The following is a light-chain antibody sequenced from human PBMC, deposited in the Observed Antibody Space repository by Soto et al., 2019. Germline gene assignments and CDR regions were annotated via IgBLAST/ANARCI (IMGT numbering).Light chain of an antibody. J-gene: IGKJ4*01. CDR2: DAS. CDR3: QHREDWPLT. V-gene: IGKV3-11*01. CDR1: QSVSTY. Sequence: EIVLTQSPATLSLSPGERATLSCRASQSVSTYLAWYQQKPGQAPRLLIYDASKRATGIPARFSGGGSGTDFTLTIISLEPEDFAVYYCQHREDWPLTFGGGTKVEIK.